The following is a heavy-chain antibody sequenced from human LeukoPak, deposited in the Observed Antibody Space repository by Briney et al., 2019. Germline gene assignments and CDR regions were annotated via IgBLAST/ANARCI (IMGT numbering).Heavy chain of an antibody. CDR2: ISSSSSYV. J-gene: IGHJ4*02. CDR3: AKTSRPYYFDY. V-gene: IGHV3-21*04. CDR1: GFTFSRFW. Sequence: PGGSRRLSCEASGFTFSRFWMHWVRQAPGKGLEWVSSISSSSSYVYYADSVKGRFTISRDNSKNTLYLQMNSLRAEDTAVYYCAKTSRPYYFDYWGQGTLVTVSS.